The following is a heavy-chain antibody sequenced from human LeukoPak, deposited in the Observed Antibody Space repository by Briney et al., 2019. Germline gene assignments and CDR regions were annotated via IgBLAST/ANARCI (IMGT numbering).Heavy chain of an antibody. V-gene: IGHV3-33*06. CDR1: GFTLSSYG. J-gene: IGHJ4*02. D-gene: IGHD1-26*01. Sequence: GGSLRLSCAASGFTLSSYGMHWVRQAPGKGLEWVAVIWYDGSNKYYADSVKGRFTISRDNSKNTLYLQMNSLRAEDTAVYYCAKDVTIGWELNYFDYWGQGTLVTVSS. CDR2: IWYDGSNK. CDR3: AKDVTIGWELNYFDY.